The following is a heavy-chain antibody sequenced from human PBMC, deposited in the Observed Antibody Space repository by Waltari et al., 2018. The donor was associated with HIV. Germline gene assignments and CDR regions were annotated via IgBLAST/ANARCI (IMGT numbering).Heavy chain of an antibody. J-gene: IGHJ2*01. V-gene: IGHV5-51*01. Sequence: EVQLVQSGAGVKKPGESLRISCKASGYSFTNYWIGWVRQMPGKGLEWRGFIYPGDSDTRYSAPFQGQVNISADKSINTAYLQWSSLKASDTAIYFCARPAYSGSYYPWHFDLWGRGTLVTVSS. CDR1: GYSFTNYW. CDR3: ARPAYSGSYYPWHFDL. CDR2: IYPGDSDT. D-gene: IGHD1-26*01.